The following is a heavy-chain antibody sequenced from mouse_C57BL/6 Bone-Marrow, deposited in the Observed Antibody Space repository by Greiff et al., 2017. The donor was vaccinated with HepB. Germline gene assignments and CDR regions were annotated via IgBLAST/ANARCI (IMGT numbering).Heavy chain of an antibody. CDR3: AILLRFAWFAY. CDR1: GYTFTSYW. Sequence: VQLQQSGTVLARPGASVKMSCKTSGYTFTSYWMHWVKQRPGQGLEWIGAIYPGNSDTNYNQKFKGKATLTVDKSSSTAYMQRSSLTSEDSAVYYCAILLRFAWFAYWGQGTLVTVSA. CDR2: IYPGNSDT. D-gene: IGHD1-1*01. V-gene: IGHV1-5*01. J-gene: IGHJ3*01.